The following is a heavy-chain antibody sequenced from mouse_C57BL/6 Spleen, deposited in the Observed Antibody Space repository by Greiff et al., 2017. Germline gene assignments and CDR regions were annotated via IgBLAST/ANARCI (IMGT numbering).Heavy chain of an antibody. D-gene: IGHD6-5*01. V-gene: IGHV1-81*01. CDR1: GYTFTSYG. Sequence: VKLVESGAELARPGASVKLSCKASGYTFTSYGISWVKQRTGQGLEWIGEIYPRSGNTYYNEKFKGKATLTADKSSSTAYMELRSLTSEDSAVYFCARLCTYTVGYAMDYWGQGTSVTVSS. CDR2: IYPRSGNT. J-gene: IGHJ4*01. CDR3: ARLCTYTVGYAMDY.